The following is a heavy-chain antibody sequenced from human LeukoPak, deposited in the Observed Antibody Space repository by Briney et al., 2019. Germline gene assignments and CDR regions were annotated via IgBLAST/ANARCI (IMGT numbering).Heavy chain of an antibody. CDR3: GTQSIAAHRGHY. CDR1: GFTFSSYA. V-gene: IGHV3-23*01. Sequence: GGALRLSCAASGFTFSSYAMSWVRQAPGKGLEWVSAISGSGGSTYYADSVKGRFTISRDNSKNTLYLQMHSLRAEDTAVYYCGTQSIAAHRGHYWAQGTLVTVSS. D-gene: IGHD6-6*01. CDR2: ISGSGGST. J-gene: IGHJ4*02.